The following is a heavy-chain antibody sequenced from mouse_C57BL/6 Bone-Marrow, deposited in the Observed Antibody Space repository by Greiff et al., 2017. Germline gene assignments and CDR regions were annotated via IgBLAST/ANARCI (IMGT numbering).Heavy chain of an antibody. V-gene: IGHV5-6*01. CDR2: ISSGGSYT. D-gene: IGHD4-1*01. J-gene: IGHJ4*01. CDR1: GFTFSSYG. CDR3: ARHGRNAMDY. Sequence: VQLVESGGDLVKPGGSLKLSCAASGFTFSSYGMSWVRQTPDKRLEWVATISSGGSYTYYPDSVKGRFTISRDNAKNTLYLQMSSLKSEDTAMYYCARHGRNAMDYWGQGTSVTVSS.